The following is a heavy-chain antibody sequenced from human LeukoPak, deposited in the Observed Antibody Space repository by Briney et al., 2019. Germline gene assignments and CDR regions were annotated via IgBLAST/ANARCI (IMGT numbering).Heavy chain of an antibody. J-gene: IGHJ6*02. CDR2: IWYDGSNK. CDR3: ARDSGRYSSSYCGMDV. CDR1: GFTFSSYG. Sequence: GGSLRLSCAASGFTFSSYGMHWVRQAPGKGLEWVAVIWYDGSNKYYADSVKGRFTISRDNSKNTLYLQMNSLRAEDTAVYYCARDSGRYSSSYCGMDVWGHGTTVTVSS. D-gene: IGHD6-6*01. V-gene: IGHV3-33*01.